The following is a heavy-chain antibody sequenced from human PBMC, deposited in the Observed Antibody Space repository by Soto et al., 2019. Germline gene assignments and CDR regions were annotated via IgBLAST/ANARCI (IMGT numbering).Heavy chain of an antibody. CDR1: GGSISSYY. CDR3: ARGSMVRGVDY. CDR2: IYYSGST. D-gene: IGHD3-10*01. Sequence: QVQLQESGPGLVKPSETLSLTCTVSGGSISSYYWSWIRQPPGKGLEWIGYIYYSGSTNYNPSLTSRVTISVDTSKNQFSLKLSSVTAADTAVYYCARGSMVRGVDYWGQGTLVTVSS. J-gene: IGHJ4*02. V-gene: IGHV4-59*01.